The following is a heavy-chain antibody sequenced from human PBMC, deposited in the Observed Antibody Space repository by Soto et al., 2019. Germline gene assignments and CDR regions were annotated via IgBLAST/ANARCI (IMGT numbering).Heavy chain of an antibody. CDR2: INHSGST. Sequence: SETLSLTCAVYGGSFSGYYWSWIRQPPGKGLEWIGEINHSGSTNYNPSLKSRVTISVDTSKNQFSLKLSSVTAADTAVYYCARDYYDILTGFLGSFDYWGQGTLVTVSS. J-gene: IGHJ4*02. CDR1: GGSFSGYY. V-gene: IGHV4-34*01. D-gene: IGHD3-9*01. CDR3: ARDYYDILTGFLGSFDY.